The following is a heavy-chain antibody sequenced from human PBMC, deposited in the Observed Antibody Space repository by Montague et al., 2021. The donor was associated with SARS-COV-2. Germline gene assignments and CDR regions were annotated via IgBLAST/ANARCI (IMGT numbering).Heavy chain of an antibody. D-gene: IGHD1-26*01. CDR2: VNQSGTT. CDR3: ARKGSGRSDLAY. J-gene: IGHJ4*02. Sequence: SETLSLTCAISGGSFRNYYWSWIRQPPGKGLEWIGEVNQSGTTIYNPSVKSGVTISEDTSKNQFSLRLTSVTAADTAIYYCARKGSGRSDLAYWGQGTLVTVSS. V-gene: IGHV4-34*01. CDR1: GGSFRNYY.